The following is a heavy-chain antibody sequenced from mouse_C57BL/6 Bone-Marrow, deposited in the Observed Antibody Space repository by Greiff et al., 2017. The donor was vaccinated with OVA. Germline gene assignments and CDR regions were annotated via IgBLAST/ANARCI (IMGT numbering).Heavy chain of an antibody. D-gene: IGHD2-13*01. CDR3: ASYYGDENDARDY. Sequence: DVKLVESGGDLVKPGGSLKLSCAASGFTFSSYGMSWVRQTPDKRLEWVATISSGGSYTSYPASVKGRFTISRDNAKNTLYLQMSSMKSEDTAMDYCASYYGDENDARDYWGQGTSVTVSS. CDR1: GFTFSSYG. V-gene: IGHV5-6*02. J-gene: IGHJ4*01. CDR2: ISSGGSYT.